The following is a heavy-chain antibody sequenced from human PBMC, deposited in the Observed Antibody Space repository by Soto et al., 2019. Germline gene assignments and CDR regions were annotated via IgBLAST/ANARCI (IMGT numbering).Heavy chain of an antibody. CDR1: GYTFTSYG. D-gene: IGHD2-2*03. V-gene: IGHV1-18*01. CDR3: ARGVGGYCSCTSCYGGWAGYYYYYYMDV. J-gene: IGHJ6*03. Sequence: ASVKVSCKASGYTFTSYGISWVRQAPGQGLEWMGWISAYNGNTNYAQKLQGRVTMTTDTSTSTAYMELRSLRSDDTAVYYCARGVGGYCSCTSCYGGWAGYYYYYYMDVWGKGTTVTVSS. CDR2: ISAYNGNT.